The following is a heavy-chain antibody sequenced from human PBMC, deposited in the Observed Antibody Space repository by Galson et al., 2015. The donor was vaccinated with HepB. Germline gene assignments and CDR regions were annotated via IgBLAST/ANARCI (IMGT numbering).Heavy chain of an antibody. CDR1: GASISSYH. D-gene: IGHD6-13*01. CDR2: FYHSGGT. Sequence: ETLSLTCTVSGASISSYHWSWIRQPPGRELEYIAYFYHSGGTNYNPSLKSRVTISVDTSKNQFSLKLTSATAADTAVYFCAGGPLYSPGKGTYNWFDPWGQGTLVTVSS. V-gene: IGHV4-59*01. CDR3: AGGPLYSPGKGTYNWFDP. J-gene: IGHJ5*02.